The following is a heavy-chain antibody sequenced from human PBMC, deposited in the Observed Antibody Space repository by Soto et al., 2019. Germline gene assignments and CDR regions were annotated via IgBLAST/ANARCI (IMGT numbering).Heavy chain of an antibody. CDR3: ARVQVAGTSGWFDP. D-gene: IGHD6-19*01. J-gene: IGHJ5*02. CDR2: IIPIFGTA. Sequence: ASVKVSCKASGGTFGSYAISWVRQAPGQGLEWMGGIIPIFGTANYAQKFQGRVTITADKSTSTAYMELSSLRSEDTAVYYCARVQVAGTSGWFDPWGQGTLVTVSS. CDR1: GGTFGSYA. V-gene: IGHV1-69*06.